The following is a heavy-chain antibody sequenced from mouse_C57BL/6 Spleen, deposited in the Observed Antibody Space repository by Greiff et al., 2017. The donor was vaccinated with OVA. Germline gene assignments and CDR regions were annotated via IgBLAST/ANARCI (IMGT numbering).Heavy chain of an antibody. D-gene: IGHD1-1*01. V-gene: IGHV1-53*01. CDR1: GYTFTSYW. J-gene: IGHJ4*01. CDR2: INPSNGGT. CDR3: ARAPHYYGSRGYYAMDY. Sequence: QVQLQQPGAELVKPGASVKLSCKASGYTFTSYWMHWVKQRPGQGLEWIGNINPSNGGTNYNEKFKSKATLTVDKSSSTAYMQLSSLTSEDSAVYYCARAPHYYGSRGYYAMDYWGQGTSVTVSS.